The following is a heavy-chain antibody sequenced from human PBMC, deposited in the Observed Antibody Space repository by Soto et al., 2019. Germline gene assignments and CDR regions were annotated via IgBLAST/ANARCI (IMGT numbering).Heavy chain of an antibody. D-gene: IGHD1-26*01. CDR2: IIPVLGIA. Sequence: SVKVSCKASGGTFSSYTISWVRQAPGQGLERMGRIIPVLGIANYAQKFQGRVTITADKSTSTAYMELSSLRSEDTAVYYCARAGIYSVSYRYDAFDIWCQGTMVTVSS. J-gene: IGHJ3*02. CDR3: ARAGIYSVSYRYDAFDI. CDR1: GGTFSSYT. V-gene: IGHV1-69*02.